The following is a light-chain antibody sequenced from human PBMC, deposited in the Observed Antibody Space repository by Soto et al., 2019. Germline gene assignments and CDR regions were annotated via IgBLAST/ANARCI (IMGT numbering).Light chain of an antibody. J-gene: IGKJ4*01. V-gene: IGKV1-39*01. CDR1: QSIALS. Sequence: DIQITQSPSSLSASVGDTVTLPCRASQSIALSVNWYQQKPGKAPKLLIYAASTLQSGVPSRFSGSGSGTDFTLTISSLQPEDFATYYCQQANSFPLTFGGGTKVDIK. CDR2: AAS. CDR3: QQANSFPLT.